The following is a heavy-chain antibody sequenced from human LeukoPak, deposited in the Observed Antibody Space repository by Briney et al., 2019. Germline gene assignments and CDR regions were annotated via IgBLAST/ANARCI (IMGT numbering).Heavy chain of an antibody. Sequence: PGGSLRLSCAASGFTFSSYSMNWVRQAPGKGLEWVSSISSSSSYMYYAGSVKGRFTISRDNAKNSLYLQMNSLRAEDTAVYYCARALQLWLEVDYWGQGTLVTVSS. CDR3: ARALQLWLEVDY. D-gene: IGHD5-18*01. CDR2: ISSSSSYM. CDR1: GFTFSSYS. V-gene: IGHV3-21*01. J-gene: IGHJ4*02.